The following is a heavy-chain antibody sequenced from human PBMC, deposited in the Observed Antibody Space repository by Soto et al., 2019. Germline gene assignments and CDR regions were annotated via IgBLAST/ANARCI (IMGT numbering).Heavy chain of an antibody. CDR1: GLTISNAW. CDR2: IKTNSEGGTT. V-gene: IGHV3-15*07. Sequence: EVQLVESGGGLIYPGGSLRLSCAASGLTISNAWMNWGRQAPGKGLEWVGRIKTNSEGGTTDYAAAVKGRFTVSRDDSKNTLYLQMNSLKTEDTAVYYCTTGSVEGVWGQGTTVAVSS. CDR3: TTGSVEGV. J-gene: IGHJ6*02.